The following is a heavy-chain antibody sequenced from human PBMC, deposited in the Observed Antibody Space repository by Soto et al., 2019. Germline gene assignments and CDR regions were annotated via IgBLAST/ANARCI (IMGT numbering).Heavy chain of an antibody. D-gene: IGHD2-2*01. V-gene: IGHV3-23*01. CDR2: ISGSGGST. J-gene: IGHJ4*02. CDR3: AKDLRYCISTSRPKGPTEGPYFDY. CDR1: GFTFSRYA. Sequence: GGSLRLSCAASGFTFSRYAMSGVRHAPGKGLEWVSAISGSGGSTYYADSVKGRFTISRDNSKNTLYLQMNSLRAEDTAVYYCAKDLRYCISTSRPKGPTEGPYFDYWGQGT.